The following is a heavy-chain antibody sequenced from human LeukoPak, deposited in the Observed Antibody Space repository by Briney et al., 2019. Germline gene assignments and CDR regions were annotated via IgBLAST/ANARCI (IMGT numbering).Heavy chain of an antibody. CDR1: GFIFSRYS. D-gene: IGHD6-19*01. CDR3: AREAVAGNYFDN. J-gene: IGHJ4*02. CDR2: IGSSSSTI. V-gene: IGHV3-48*02. Sequence: GGSLRLSCAASGFIFSRYSMNWAREAPGKGLGWVSYIGSSSSTIHYADSVKGRFTISRDNAKNSLYLQMNSLRDEDTAVYYCAREAVAGNYFDNWRQGTLVTVSS.